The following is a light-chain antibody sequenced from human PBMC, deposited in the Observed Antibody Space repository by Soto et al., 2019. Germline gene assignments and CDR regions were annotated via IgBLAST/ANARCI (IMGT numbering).Light chain of an antibody. CDR3: QQRSSWPGT. J-gene: IGKJ5*01. CDR2: DAS. Sequence: EIVMTQSPATLSLSPGERATLSCRASQSVSSNLAWYQQKPGQAPRLLIYDASNRATGIPARFSGGGSGTDFTLTISSLEPEDFAVYYCQQRSSWPGTFGQGTRLEIK. CDR1: QSVSSN. V-gene: IGKV3-11*01.